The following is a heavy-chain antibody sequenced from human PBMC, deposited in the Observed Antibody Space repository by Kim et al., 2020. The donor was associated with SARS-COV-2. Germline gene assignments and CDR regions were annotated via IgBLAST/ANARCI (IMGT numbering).Heavy chain of an antibody. J-gene: IGHJ4*02. CDR1: GFTFSSYA. CDR3: AREVGYYYGSGSHYFDY. V-gene: IGHV3-30*04. CDR2: ISYDGSNK. Sequence: GGSLRLSCAASGFTFSSYAMHWVRQAPGKGLEWVAVISYDGSNKYYADSVKGRFTISRDNSKNTLYLQMNSLRAEDTAVYYCAREVGYYYGSGSHYFDYWGQGTLVTVSS. D-gene: IGHD3-10*01.